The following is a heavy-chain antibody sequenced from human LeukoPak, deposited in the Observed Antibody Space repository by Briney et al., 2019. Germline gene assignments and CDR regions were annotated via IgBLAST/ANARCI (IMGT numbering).Heavy chain of an antibody. V-gene: IGHV1-69*04. CDR1: GGTFSSHA. D-gene: IGHD2-21*02. J-gene: IGHJ6*02. CDR3: ASPPILRNCGGDCYYYYGMDV. CDR2: IIPVFNII. Sequence: SVKVSCKASGGTFSSHAITWARQSPGHGLEWIGRIIPVFNIINCAQKFQGRVTITADKSTSTAYMELSSLRSEDTAVYYCASPPILRNCGGDCYYYYGMDVWGQGTTVTVSS.